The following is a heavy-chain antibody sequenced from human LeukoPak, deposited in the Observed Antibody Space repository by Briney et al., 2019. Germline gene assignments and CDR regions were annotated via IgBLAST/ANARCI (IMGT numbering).Heavy chain of an antibody. CDR3: ARGGVLDKALRYYYGMDV. CDR2: INPNSGGT. J-gene: IGHJ6*02. Sequence: ASVKVSCKASGYTFTGYCMHWVRQAPGQGLEWMGWINPNSGGTNYAQKFQGRVTMTRDTSISTAYMELSRLRSDDTAVYYCARGGVLDKALRYYYGMDVWGQGTTVTVSS. CDR1: GYTFTGYC. V-gene: IGHV1-2*02. D-gene: IGHD2-8*01.